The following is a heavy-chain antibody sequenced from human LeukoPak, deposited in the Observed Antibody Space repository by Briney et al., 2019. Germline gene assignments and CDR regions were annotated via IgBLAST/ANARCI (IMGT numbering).Heavy chain of an antibody. J-gene: IGHJ4*02. V-gene: IGHV4-59*12. CDR3: ARGGAVAGEFAD. Sequence: ASETLSLTCSVSLGSIDLYYYSWIRQSPGKGLEWIGYIYNTGTIKYNPSLKSRVTISEDTSKNQLSLTLTSVTAADTAVYYCARGGAVAGEFADWGQGTLVIVSS. CDR2: IYNTGTI. D-gene: IGHD6-19*01. CDR1: LGSIDLYY.